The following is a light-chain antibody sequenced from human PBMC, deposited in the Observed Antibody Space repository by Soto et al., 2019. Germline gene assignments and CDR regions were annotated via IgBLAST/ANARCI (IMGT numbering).Light chain of an antibody. CDR1: QSVSNY. CDR3: QQRSNTWT. CDR2: AAS. Sequence: EIVLKQSPATLSLYPGERVTLSCRASQSVSNYLAWYQQKPGQAPRLLVSAASNRATGIPARFSGSGSGTDFTLTISSLEPEDFAVYYCQQRSNTWTFGQRTIVDI. V-gene: IGKV3-11*01. J-gene: IGKJ1*01.